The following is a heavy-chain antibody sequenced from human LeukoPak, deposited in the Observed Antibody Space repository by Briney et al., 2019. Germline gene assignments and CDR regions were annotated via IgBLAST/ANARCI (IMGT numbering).Heavy chain of an antibody. V-gene: IGHV1-2*02. CDR2: INPNSGGT. J-gene: IGHJ5*02. Sequence: ASVKVSCKASGYTFTGYYMHWVRQAPGQGLEWMGWINPNSGGTNYAQKFQGRVTMTRDTSISTAYMELSRLRSDDTAVYYCARDTVVVPAAYKTYNWFDPWGQGTLVTVS. CDR1: GYTFTGYY. CDR3: ARDTVVVPAAYKTYNWFDP. D-gene: IGHD2-2*01.